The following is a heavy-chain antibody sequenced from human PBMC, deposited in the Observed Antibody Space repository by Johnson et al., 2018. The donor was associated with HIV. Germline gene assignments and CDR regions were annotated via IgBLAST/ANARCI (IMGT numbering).Heavy chain of an antibody. CDR1: GFTFSDYY. J-gene: IGHJ3*02. CDR2: ISSSGSTI. V-gene: IGHV3-11*04. D-gene: IGHD1-26*01. CDR3: ARSIVGAIVDAFDM. Sequence: QVQLVESGGGLVKPGGSLRLSCAASGFTFSDYYMNWIRQAPGKGLEWVSYISSSGSTIYYADSVKGRFTISRDNAKNSLYLQRTSLRAEDTAVYYCARSIVGAIVDAFDMWGQATMVTVSS.